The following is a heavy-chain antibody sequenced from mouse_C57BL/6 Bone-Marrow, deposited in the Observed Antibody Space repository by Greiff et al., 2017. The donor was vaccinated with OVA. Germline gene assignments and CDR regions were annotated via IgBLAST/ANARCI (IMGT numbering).Heavy chain of an antibody. D-gene: IGHD2-3*01. Sequence: EVKLVESGGGLVKPGGSLKLSCAASGFTFSSYAMSWVRQTPEKRLGWVATISDGGSYTYYPDNVKGRFTISRDNAKNNLYLQMSHLKSEDTAMYYCARIGIYDGYPDYAMDYWGQGTSVTVSS. V-gene: IGHV5-4*03. CDR2: ISDGGSYT. CDR3: ARIGIYDGYPDYAMDY. J-gene: IGHJ4*01. CDR1: GFTFSSYA.